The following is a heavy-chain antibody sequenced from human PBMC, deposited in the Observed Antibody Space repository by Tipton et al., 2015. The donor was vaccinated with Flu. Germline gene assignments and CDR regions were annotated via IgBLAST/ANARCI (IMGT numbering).Heavy chain of an antibody. D-gene: IGHD4-17*01. Sequence: TLSLTCTVSGFSISSGGYFWGWLRQPQGKGLEWIGTISYIGTTYYHPSLKSRVTVSFDTSNNHFSLRLTSATAADTAVYYCARLPRHYGDYPLDYWGPGIMVTVSS. CDR1: GFSISSGGYF. J-gene: IGHJ4*01. V-gene: IGHV4-39*07. CDR3: ARLPRHYGDYPLDY. CDR2: ISYIGTT.